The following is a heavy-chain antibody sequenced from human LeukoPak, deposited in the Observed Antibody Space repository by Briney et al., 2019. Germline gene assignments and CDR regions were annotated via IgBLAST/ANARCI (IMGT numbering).Heavy chain of an antibody. V-gene: IGHV1-2*02. D-gene: IGHD3-22*01. CDR1: GYTFIVYY. J-gene: IGHJ3*02. CDR3: AREYYYESSDYYVVLSGAFDI. CDR2: INPNSDVT. Sequence: ASVKVSFKASGYTFIVYYMHWVRQAPGQGLEWMGWINPNSDVTNYSQKFQGRVTMTRDTSISTAYMELSSLRSDDTAVYYCAREYYYESSDYYVVLSGAFDIWGQGTMVTVSS.